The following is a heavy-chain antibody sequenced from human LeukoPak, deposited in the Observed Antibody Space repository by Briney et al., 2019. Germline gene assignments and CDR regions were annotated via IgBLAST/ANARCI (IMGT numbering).Heavy chain of an antibody. J-gene: IGHJ4*02. D-gene: IGHD5-12*01. CDR3: AREGSGYEDAIDY. CDR2: IYYSGST. CDR1: GGSISSYY. Sequence: SETLSLTCTVSGGSISSYYWSWIRQPPGKGLELIRYIYYSGSTNYNPSLKSRVTISVDKSKNQFSLKLSSVTAADTAVYYCAREGSGYEDAIDYWGQGTLVTVSS. V-gene: IGHV4-59*12.